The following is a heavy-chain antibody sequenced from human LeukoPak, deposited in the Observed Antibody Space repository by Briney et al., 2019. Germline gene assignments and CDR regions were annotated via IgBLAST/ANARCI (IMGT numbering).Heavy chain of an antibody. Sequence: PGGSLRLSCAASGFTFSSYAMSWVRQAPGKGLEWVSTISGSGDSTYYADSVKGRFTISRDSSKKTLYLQTSSLRAEDTAVYYCAKTRGYCSGGTGYQDYWGQGTLVTVSS. D-gene: IGHD2-15*01. J-gene: IGHJ4*02. V-gene: IGHV3-23*01. CDR1: GFTFSSYA. CDR2: ISGSGDST. CDR3: AKTRGYCSGGTGYQDY.